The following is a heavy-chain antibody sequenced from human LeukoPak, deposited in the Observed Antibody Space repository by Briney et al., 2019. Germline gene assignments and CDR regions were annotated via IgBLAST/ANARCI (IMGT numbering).Heavy chain of an antibody. CDR1: GFTFSSYS. CDR2: IRFDGSNK. V-gene: IGHV3-30*02. J-gene: IGHJ6*03. CDR3: AKDFGGVVDAYYYYYMDV. D-gene: IGHD3-16*01. Sequence: GGSLRLSCAASGFTFSSYSMNWVRQAPGKGLEWVAFIRFDGSNKYYADSVKGRFTISRDNSKNTLYLQMNSLRAEDTAAYYCAKDFGGVVDAYYYYYMDVWGKGTTVTVSS.